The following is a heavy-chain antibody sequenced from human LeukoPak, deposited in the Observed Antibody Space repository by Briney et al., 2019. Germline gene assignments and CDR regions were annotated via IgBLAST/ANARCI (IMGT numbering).Heavy chain of an antibody. V-gene: IGHV3-15*01. J-gene: IGHJ4*02. Sequence: PGGSLRLSCAASGFTFSNAWMSWVRQAPGKGLEWVGRIKSKTDGGTTDYAAPVKGRFTISRDDSKNTLYLQMNSLKTEDTAVYYCTTAYYDSSGYYPFDYWGQGTLVTVSS. CDR2: IKSKTDGGTT. D-gene: IGHD3-22*01. CDR1: GFTFSNAW. CDR3: TTAYYDSSGYYPFDY.